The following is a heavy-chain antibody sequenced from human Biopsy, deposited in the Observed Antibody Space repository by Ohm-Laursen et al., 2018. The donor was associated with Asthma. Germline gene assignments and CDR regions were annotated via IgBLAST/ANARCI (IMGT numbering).Heavy chain of an antibody. J-gene: IGHJ3*01. Sequence: GASVTASCKASGYTFISFAIHSVRQAPGQRLEWMGWVNTGNADTKYSQKFQGRVTITRDTSASTAYMELRSLRSEDTATYYCARTYYDFLTGQVKDVFGVWGQGTMVTVSS. D-gene: IGHD3-9*01. V-gene: IGHV1-3*04. CDR3: ARTYYDFLTGQVKDVFGV. CDR1: GYTFISFA. CDR2: VNTGNADT.